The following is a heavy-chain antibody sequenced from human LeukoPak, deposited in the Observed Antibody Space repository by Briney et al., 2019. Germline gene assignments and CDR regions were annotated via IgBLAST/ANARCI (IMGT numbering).Heavy chain of an antibody. Sequence: AGGSLRLSCAASGFTSTNYAMNWVRQAPGKGLEWVSVLIGSSGSTDYADSVKGRFTISRDNSKNTLFLQMNSLRAEDTAIYYCAKGVYDYIEIGYFDSWGQGTLVTVSS. CDR2: LIGSSGST. CDR3: AKGVYDYIEIGYFDS. V-gene: IGHV3-23*01. D-gene: IGHD5/OR15-5a*01. J-gene: IGHJ4*02. CDR1: GFTSTNYA.